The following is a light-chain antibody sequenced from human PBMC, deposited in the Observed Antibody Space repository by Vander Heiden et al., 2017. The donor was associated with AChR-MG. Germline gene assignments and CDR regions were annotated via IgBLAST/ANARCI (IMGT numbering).Light chain of an antibody. CDR3: SAWDYSTSAWV. V-gene: IGLV1-44*01. Sequence: QSALTQATSVSGTVGQKVTLSCTGNPTNTGSYAVGWYQQISHGAPKSVMFGSSLPSGISDRFSGSRSGTTASLTISGLQPEDEAVYYCSAWDYSTSAWVFGGGTRLTGL. CDR2: GSS. J-gene: IGLJ3*02. CDR1: PTNTGSYA.